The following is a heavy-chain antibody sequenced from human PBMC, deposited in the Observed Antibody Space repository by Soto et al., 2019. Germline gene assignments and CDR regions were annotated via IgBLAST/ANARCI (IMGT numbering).Heavy chain of an antibody. Sequence: QVHLVQSGAEVKKPGASVKVSCKASGYTFTTYAIHWVRQAPGQSLEWMGWINTDNDNTNYSHKFQGRVTITRDSSASPAFRELNSLTSEDTAVYYCARGYFDTSNYFDYWGQGTLVTVSS. CDR1: GYTFTTYA. D-gene: IGHD3-9*01. J-gene: IGHJ4*02. V-gene: IGHV1-3*04. CDR2: INTDNDNT. CDR3: ARGYFDTSNYFDY.